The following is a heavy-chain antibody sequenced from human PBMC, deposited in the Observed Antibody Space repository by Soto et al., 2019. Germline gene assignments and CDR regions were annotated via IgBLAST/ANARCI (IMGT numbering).Heavy chain of an antibody. CDR3: ARAGDPGNMITFVGVEVPNIEY. Sequence: GSLRLSCVASGFTFSSHGMHWVRQAPGKGLEWVAVISYDGTKQYYADTVKGRFTISRDSSQNTLYLQMNSLRTEDTAVYYCARAGDPGNMITFVGVEVPNIEYWGQGT. CDR1: GFTFSSHG. D-gene: IGHD3-16*01. CDR2: ISYDGTKQ. V-gene: IGHV3-30*03. J-gene: IGHJ4*02.